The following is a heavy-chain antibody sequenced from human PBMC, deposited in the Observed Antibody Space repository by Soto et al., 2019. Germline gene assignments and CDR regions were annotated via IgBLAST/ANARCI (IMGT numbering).Heavy chain of an antibody. Sequence: ASVKVSCKGSGYTFTSYGISWVRQAPEQGLEWMGWISAYNGNTNYAQKLQGRVTMTTDTSTSTAYMELRSLRSDDTAVYYCARDSPGRITIFGVVTDAFDYWGQGTLVTSPQ. CDR2: ISAYNGNT. CDR1: GYTFTSYG. CDR3: ARDSPGRITIFGVVTDAFDY. V-gene: IGHV1-18*01. J-gene: IGHJ4*02. D-gene: IGHD3-3*01.